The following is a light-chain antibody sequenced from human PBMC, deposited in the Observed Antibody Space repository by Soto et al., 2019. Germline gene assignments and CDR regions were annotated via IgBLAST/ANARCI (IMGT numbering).Light chain of an antibody. V-gene: IGKV1-39*01. Sequence: DTQLTQSPSFLSASVGDTVTITCRASQALSNYLAWYQQKPGKAPDLLIYSASTLQGGVPSRFSGSGSETDFTLTISSLQPEDFATYYCQQSYSTPQTFGQGTRLEIK. CDR3: QQSYSTPQT. CDR1: QALSNY. CDR2: SAS. J-gene: IGKJ5*01.